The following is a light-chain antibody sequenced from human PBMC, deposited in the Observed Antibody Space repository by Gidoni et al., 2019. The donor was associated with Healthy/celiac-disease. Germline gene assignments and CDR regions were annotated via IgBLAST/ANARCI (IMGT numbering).Light chain of an antibody. J-gene: IGLJ3*02. CDR1: SSNIGAGYD. CDR2: GNS. CDR3: QSDDSSRSDRV. V-gene: IGLV1-40*01. Sequence: QPVLPQPPPVSGAPGQRSTISCTGSSSNIGAGYDVHWYQQLPGTAPNLLIYGNSKRPSVVPDRFGGSKSGTAASVATGVLQAEEEADYYRQSDDSSRSDRVFGGGTKLTVL.